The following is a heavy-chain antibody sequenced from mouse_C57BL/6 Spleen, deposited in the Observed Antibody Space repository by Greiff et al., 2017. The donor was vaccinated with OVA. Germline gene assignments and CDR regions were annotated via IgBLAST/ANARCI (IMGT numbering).Heavy chain of an antibody. CDR1: GFTFSSYA. D-gene: IGHD2-14*01. J-gene: IGHJ2*01. CDR3: AREIGGTDY. Sequence: EVMLVEPGGGLVKPGGSLKLSCAASGFTFSSYAMPWVRQTPEKRLEWVATISAGGSYTHSPDNVKGRFTITRDNANNNLYLQMSRLKSEDTAMYYCAREIGGTDYWGQGTTLTVSS. V-gene: IGHV5-4*01. CDR2: ISAGGSYT.